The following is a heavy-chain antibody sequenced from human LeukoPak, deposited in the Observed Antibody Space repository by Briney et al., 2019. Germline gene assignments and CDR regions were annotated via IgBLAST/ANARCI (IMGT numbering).Heavy chain of an antibody. J-gene: IGHJ5*02. Sequence: SETLSLTCTVSGGSISSYYWSWIRQPPGKGLEWIGYIYYSGSTNYNPSLKSRVTISVDTSKNQFSLKLSSVTAADTAVYYCAGEVLVGATSWFDPWGQGTLVTVSS. V-gene: IGHV4-59*01. CDR3: AGEVLVGATSWFDP. D-gene: IGHD1-26*01. CDR1: GGSISSYY. CDR2: IYYSGST.